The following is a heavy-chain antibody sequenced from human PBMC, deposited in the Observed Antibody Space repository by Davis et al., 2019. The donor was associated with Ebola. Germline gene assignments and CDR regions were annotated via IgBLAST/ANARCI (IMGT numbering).Heavy chain of an antibody. D-gene: IGHD3-16*02. CDR3: AKGDYDYVWGSYRPNYFDY. CDR2: IIPILGIA. Sequence: SVTVSCKASGGTFSSYAISWVRQAPGQGLEWLGGIIPILGIANYAQKFQGRVTITADKSTSTAYMELSSLRSEDTAVYYCAKGDYDYVWGSYRPNYFDYWGQGTLVTVTS. CDR1: GGTFSSYA. V-gene: IGHV1-69*10. J-gene: IGHJ4*02.